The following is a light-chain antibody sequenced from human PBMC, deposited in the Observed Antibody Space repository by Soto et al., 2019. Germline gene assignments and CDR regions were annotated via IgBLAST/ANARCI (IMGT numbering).Light chain of an antibody. CDR1: SGDVGGYTY. CDR2: EVS. J-gene: IGLJ7*01. CDR3: CSSGGSNGFVV. V-gene: IGLV2-8*01. Sequence: QSVLTQPPSASESPGQSVTISCTGVSGDVGGYTYVSWYQHRPGKAPKLLIYEVSKRPEGVPDRFTGSKFGNTASLTVSELQPDDEADYYCCSSGGSNGFVVFGGGTQLTVL.